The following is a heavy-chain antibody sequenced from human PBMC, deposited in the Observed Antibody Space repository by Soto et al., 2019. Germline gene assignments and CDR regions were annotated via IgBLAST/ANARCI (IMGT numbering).Heavy chain of an antibody. D-gene: IGHD6-19*01. CDR1: GSPSSSYA. CDR2: IIPIFGTA. Sequence: SVKEYSKASGSPSSSYAISLVRQAPGQGLESMGGIIPIFGTANYAEKFQGRVTITVYESTSTAYMELSSLRSEDTPVYYCARGGGSGWPCWGQGTMVPVSS. J-gene: IGHJ4*02. CDR3: ARGGGSGWPC. V-gene: IGHV1-69*13.